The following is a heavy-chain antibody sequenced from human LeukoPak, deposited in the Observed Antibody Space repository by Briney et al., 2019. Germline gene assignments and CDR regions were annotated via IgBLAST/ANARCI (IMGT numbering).Heavy chain of an antibody. CDR3: AITRAYDSSGYSFDY. V-gene: IGHV4-61*02. CDR1: GGSISSGSYY. CDR2: IYTSGST. J-gene: IGHJ4*02. D-gene: IGHD3-22*01. Sequence: SETLSLTCTVSGGSISSGSYYWSWIRQPGGKGLEWIVRIYTSGSTNYNPSLKSRVTISVETAKNKFFLKLSSVTAADTAVYYCAITRAYDSSGYSFDYWGQGTLVTVSS.